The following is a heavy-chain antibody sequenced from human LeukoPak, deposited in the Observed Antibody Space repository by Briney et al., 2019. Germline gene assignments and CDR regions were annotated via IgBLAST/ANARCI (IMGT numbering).Heavy chain of an antibody. CDR2: ISSSSSYI. CDR3: ARDRLVIAVVMKFDY. J-gene: IGHJ4*02. V-gene: IGHV3-21*01. D-gene: IGHD6-19*01. Sequence: PGGSLRLSCAASGFSFSYYWMSWVRQAPGKGLEWVSSISSSSSYIYYADSVKGRFTISRDNAKNSLYLQMNSLRAEDTAVYYCARDRLVIAVVMKFDYWGQGTLVTVSS. CDR1: GFSFSYYW.